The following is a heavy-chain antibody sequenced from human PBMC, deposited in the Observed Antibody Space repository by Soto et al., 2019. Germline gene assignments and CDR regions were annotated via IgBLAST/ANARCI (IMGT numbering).Heavy chain of an antibody. D-gene: IGHD3-3*01. J-gene: IGHJ5*02. V-gene: IGHV1-3*01. Sequence: ASVKVSCKASGYTFTSYAMHWVRQAPGQRLEWMGWINAGNGNTKYSQKFQGRVTITRDTSASTAYMELSSLRSEDTAVYYCARESATIFGVVINSWFDPWGQGTLVTVS. CDR2: INAGNGNT. CDR1: GYTFTSYA. CDR3: ARESATIFGVVINSWFDP.